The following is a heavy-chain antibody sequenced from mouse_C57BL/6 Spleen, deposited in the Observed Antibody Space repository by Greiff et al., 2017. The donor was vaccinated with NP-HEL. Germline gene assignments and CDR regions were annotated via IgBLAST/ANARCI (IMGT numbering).Heavy chain of an antibody. J-gene: IGHJ3*01. CDR1: GYTFTSYW. V-gene: IGHV1-64*01. CDR3: AREGWDVLFAY. Sequence: QVQLKQSGAELVKPGASVKLSCKASGYTFTSYWMHWVKQRPGQGLEWIGMIHPNSGSTNYNEKFKSKATLTVDKSSSTAYMQLSSLTSEDSAVYYCAREGWDVLFAYWGQGTLVTVSA. CDR2: IHPNSGST. D-gene: IGHD3-3*01.